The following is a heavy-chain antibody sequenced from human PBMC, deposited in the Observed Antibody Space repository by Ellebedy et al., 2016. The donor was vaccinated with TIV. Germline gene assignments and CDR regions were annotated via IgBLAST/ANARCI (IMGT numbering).Heavy chain of an antibody. J-gene: IGHJ2*01. Sequence: GESLKISXTASGFTFGDYALSWFRQAPGKGLEWVSAISGSGDSTYYADSVKGRFTISRDNSKNTLYLQMNSLRAEDTAVYYCASSVPAAPWYFDLWGRGTLVTVSA. CDR1: GFTFGDYA. CDR2: ISGSGDST. D-gene: IGHD2-2*01. CDR3: ASSVPAAPWYFDL. V-gene: IGHV3-23*01.